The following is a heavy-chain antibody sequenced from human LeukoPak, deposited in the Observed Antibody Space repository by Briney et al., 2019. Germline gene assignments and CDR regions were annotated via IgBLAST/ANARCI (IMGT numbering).Heavy chain of an antibody. CDR2: ISYDGSNK. CDR3: ARDLGQYYFDY. V-gene: IGHV3-30-3*01. D-gene: IGHD4-11*01. CDR1: GFTFSSYA. Sequence: GGSLRLSCAASGFTFSSYAMHWVRQSPGKGLEWVAVISYDGSNKYYADSVKGRFTISRDNSKNTLYLQMNSLRAEDTAVYYCARDLGQYYFDYWGQGTLVTVSS. J-gene: IGHJ4*02.